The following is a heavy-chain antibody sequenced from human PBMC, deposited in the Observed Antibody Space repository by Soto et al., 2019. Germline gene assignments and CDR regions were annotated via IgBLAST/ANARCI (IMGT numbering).Heavy chain of an antibody. CDR1: GFSFSNFA. D-gene: IGHD2-21*01. CDR3: AKDDLTDRGEDYFDH. J-gene: IGHJ4*02. Sequence: GGSLRLSCAPSGFSFSNFAMSCVHQATGKGLECVSGIGGGCNFTFCADSVKGLFGISRDISKNTVYLQVNSLRAEDTAVYFCAKDDLTDRGEDYFDHWGPGTLVTVSS. CDR2: IGGGCNFT. V-gene: IGHV3-23*01.